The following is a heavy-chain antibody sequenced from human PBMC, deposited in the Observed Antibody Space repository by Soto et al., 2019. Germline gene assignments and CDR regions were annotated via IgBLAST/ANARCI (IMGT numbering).Heavy chain of an antibody. Sequence: QVQLVQSGAEVKKPGASVKVSCKASGYTFTSYDINWVRQATGQGLEWMGWMNPNSGNTGYAQKFQGRVTMTRNTSISTAYMELSSLRSEDTAVYYCARPPQYCSRTSCYGSDYWGQGTLVTVSS. J-gene: IGHJ4*02. V-gene: IGHV1-8*01. D-gene: IGHD2-2*01. CDR2: MNPNSGNT. CDR3: ARPPQYCSRTSCYGSDY. CDR1: GYTFTSYD.